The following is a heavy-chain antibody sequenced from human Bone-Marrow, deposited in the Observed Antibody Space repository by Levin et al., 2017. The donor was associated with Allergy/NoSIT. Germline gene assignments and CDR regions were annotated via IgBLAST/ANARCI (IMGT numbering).Heavy chain of an antibody. CDR1: GYSFTNYW. V-gene: IGHV5-51*01. CDR2: IYPGDSDT. CDR3: ARPEQQRLGYWYFDL. J-gene: IGHJ2*01. Sequence: GESLKISCKGSGYSFTNYWIGWVRQMPGKGLEWMGIIYPGDSDTRYSPSFQGQVTISADKSISTAYLQWSSLKASDTAMYYCARPEQQRLGYWYFDLWGRGTLVSVSS. D-gene: IGHD6-13*01.